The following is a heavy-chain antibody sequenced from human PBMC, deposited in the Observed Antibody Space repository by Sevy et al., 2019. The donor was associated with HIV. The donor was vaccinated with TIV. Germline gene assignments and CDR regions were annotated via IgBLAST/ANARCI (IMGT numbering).Heavy chain of an antibody. D-gene: IGHD3-22*01. CDR3: ARDRNNYDSSGYPKGMDV. V-gene: IGHV1-18*01. CDR2: TSAYNGNT. J-gene: IGHJ6*02. CDR1: GYTFTRYG. Sequence: ASVKVSCKASGYTFTRYGITWVRQAPGQGLEWMGWTSAYNGNTNYAQKVQGRVTMTTDMSTSTAYMGLRSLKSDETAMYYCARDRNNYDSSGYPKGMDVWGQGTTVTVSS.